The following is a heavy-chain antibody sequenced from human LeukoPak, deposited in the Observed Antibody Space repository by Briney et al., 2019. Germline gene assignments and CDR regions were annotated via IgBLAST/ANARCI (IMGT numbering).Heavy chain of an antibody. Sequence: GGSLRLSCAASGFTFSSYGMHWVRQAPGKGLEWVAFIRYDGSNKYYADSVKGRFTISRDNSKNTLYLQMNSLRAEDTAVYYCARNYDILTGPMDVWGKGTTVTVSS. V-gene: IGHV3-30*02. J-gene: IGHJ6*03. CDR2: IRYDGSNK. D-gene: IGHD3-9*01. CDR3: ARNYDILTGPMDV. CDR1: GFTFSSYG.